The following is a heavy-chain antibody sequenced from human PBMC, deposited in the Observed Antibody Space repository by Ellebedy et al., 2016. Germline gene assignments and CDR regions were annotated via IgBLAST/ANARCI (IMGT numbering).Heavy chain of an antibody. V-gene: IGHV1-69*05. CDR1: RATFSSYV. CDR3: ARDLDAIQGPAPFDS. Sequence: SVKVSXKASRATFSSYVITWVRQAPGQGLEWMGGIVPIFGTANYAQKFQGRLTMTTDTSTNTAYMELRSLRSDDTAVYFCARDLDAIQGPAPFDSWGQGTQVTVSS. CDR2: IVPIFGTA. D-gene: IGHD1-1*01. J-gene: IGHJ4*02.